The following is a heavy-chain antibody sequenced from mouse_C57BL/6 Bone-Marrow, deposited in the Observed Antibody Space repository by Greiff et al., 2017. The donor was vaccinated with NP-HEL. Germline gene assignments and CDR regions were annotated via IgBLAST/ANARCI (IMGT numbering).Heavy chain of an antibody. CDR2: IDPENGDT. CDR3: TTLSDGYFYWYFDV. CDR1: GFNIKDDY. V-gene: IGHV14-4*01. Sequence: EVKLMESGAELVRPGASVKLSCTASGFNIKDDYMHWVKQRPEQGLEWIGWIDPENGDTEYASKFQGKATITADTSSNTAYLQLSSLTSEDTAVYYCTTLSDGYFYWYFDVWGTGTTVTVSS. J-gene: IGHJ1*03. D-gene: IGHD2-3*01.